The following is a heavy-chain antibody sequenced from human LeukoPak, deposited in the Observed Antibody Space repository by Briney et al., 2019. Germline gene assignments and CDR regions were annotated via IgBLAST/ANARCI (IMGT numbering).Heavy chain of an antibody. CDR3: ASMPPHDYGDYDAFDI. CDR1: GGSISSYY. J-gene: IGHJ3*02. V-gene: IGHV4-4*07. Sequence: SETLSLTCTVSGGSISSYYWSWIRQPAGKGLEWIGRIYTSGSTNYNPSLKSRVTISVDTSKNQFSLKLSSVTAADTAVYYCASMPPHDYGDYDAFDIWGQGTMVTVSS. D-gene: IGHD4-17*01. CDR2: IYTSGST.